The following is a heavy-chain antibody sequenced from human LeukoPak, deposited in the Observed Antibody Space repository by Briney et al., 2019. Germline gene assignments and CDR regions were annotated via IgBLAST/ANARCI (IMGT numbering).Heavy chain of an antibody. CDR2: INPNSGGT. Sequence: ASVTVSCKHSDYTFTGYYMHWVRLDPGQGLEWPGVINPNSGGTNYAQKVHGRGTMTRNTSISTASMRLSRLSSDDAAVYYGARVWSYCGGYCYSRLGENDYWGQGTLVTVSS. CDR3: ARVWSYCGGYCYSRLGENDY. CDR1: DYTFTGYY. D-gene: IGHD2-21*02. V-gene: IGHV1-2*02. J-gene: IGHJ4*02.